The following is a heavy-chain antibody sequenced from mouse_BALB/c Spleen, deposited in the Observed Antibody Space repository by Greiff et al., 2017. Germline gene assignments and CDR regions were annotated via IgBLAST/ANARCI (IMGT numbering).Heavy chain of an antibody. J-gene: IGHJ2*01. V-gene: IGHV1-69*02. CDR2: IDPSDSYT. CDR3: AKPLYGSSWEY. D-gene: IGHD1-1*01. Sequence: QVQLQQPGAELVKPGASVKLSCKASGYTFTSYWMHWVKQRPGQGLEWIGEIDPSDSYTNYNQKFKGKATLTVDKSSSTAYMQLGSLTSEDSAVYYWAKPLYGSSWEYWGQGTTLTVSS. CDR1: GYTFTSYW.